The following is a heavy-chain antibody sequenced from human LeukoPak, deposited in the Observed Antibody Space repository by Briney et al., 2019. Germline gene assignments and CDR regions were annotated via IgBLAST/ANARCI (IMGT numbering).Heavy chain of an antibody. V-gene: IGHV4-39*01. D-gene: IGHD5-18*01. CDR1: GGSISSRSYY. CDR2: IYYSEST. J-gene: IGHJ4*02. Sequence: SETLSLTCSVSGGSISSRSYYWGWIRQPPGKGLEWIGNIYYSESTYYNPSLKSRVIISVDTSKNQFSLRLSSVTAADTAVYYCASVYGHLWSKGYFDYWGQGTLVTVSS. CDR3: ASVYGHLWSKGYFDY.